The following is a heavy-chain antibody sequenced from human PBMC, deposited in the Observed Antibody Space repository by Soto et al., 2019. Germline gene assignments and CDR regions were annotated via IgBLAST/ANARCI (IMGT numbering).Heavy chain of an antibody. Sequence: SETLSLTCTISGGAISSYYWSWIRQPPGKGLEWIGYISYKGSTNYNPSLKSRVTISVDTAKNQFSLKLTSVTAADTAVYYCAREWWLQNWGQGTLVTVSS. CDR3: AREWWLQN. D-gene: IGHD5-12*01. CDR1: GGAISSYY. V-gene: IGHV4-59*01. CDR2: ISYKGST. J-gene: IGHJ4*02.